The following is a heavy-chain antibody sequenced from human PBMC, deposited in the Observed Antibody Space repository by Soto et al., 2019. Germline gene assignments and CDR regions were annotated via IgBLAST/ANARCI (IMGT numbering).Heavy chain of an antibody. D-gene: IGHD6-19*01. CDR1: GDNVSSNSAA. CDR3: ARGYSSGWSVHSYYYYYGMDV. J-gene: IGHJ6*02. V-gene: IGHV6-1*01. CDR2: TYYRSKWYN. Sequence: SQTLSLTCAISGDNVSSNSAAWNWIRQSPSRGLEWLGRTYYRSKWYNDYAVSVKSRITINPDTSKNQFSLQLNSVTPEDTAVYYCARGYSSGWSVHSYYYYYGMDVWGQGTTVTVSS.